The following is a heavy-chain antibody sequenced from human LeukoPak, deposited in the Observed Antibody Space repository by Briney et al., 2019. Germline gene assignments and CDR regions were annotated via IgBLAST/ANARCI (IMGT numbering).Heavy chain of an antibody. D-gene: IGHD6-19*01. Sequence: PPESLSLTCTVSGASISSYYSSWIRQPPGKGLEWVGYIYYSGSNTYNPSLKSRVTITVDTSKTQYSLKLSSVTAADAAVYYCAREAHRYSSGWYGALDYWGQGTLVTVSS. V-gene: IGHV4-59*01. CDR1: GASISSYY. CDR2: IYYSGSN. CDR3: AREAHRYSSGWYGALDY. J-gene: IGHJ4*02.